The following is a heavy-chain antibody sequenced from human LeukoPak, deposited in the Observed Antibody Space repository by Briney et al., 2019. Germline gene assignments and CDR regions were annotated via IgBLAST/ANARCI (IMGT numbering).Heavy chain of an antibody. CDR2: INHSEST. CDR3: ARGRINSSGAAAGKEEDY. Sequence: SETLSLTCAVYGGSFSGYYWSWIRQPPGKGLEWIGEINHSESTNYNPSLKSRVTISVDTSKNQFSLKLSSVTAADTAVYYCARGRINSSGAAAGKEEDYWGQGTLVTVSS. J-gene: IGHJ4*02. V-gene: IGHV4-34*01. D-gene: IGHD6-13*01. CDR1: GGSFSGYY.